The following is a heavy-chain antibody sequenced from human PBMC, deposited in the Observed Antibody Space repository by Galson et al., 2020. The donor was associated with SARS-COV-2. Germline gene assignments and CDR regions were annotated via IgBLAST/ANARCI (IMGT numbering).Heavy chain of an antibody. CDR1: GYSITSGYY. V-gene: IGHV4-38-2*01. CDR3: ARHSRTATFDS. D-gene: IGHD1-26*01. J-gene: IGHJ4*02. CDR2: IYYSGST. Sequence: SETLSLTCAVSGYSITSGYYWGWIRQPPGKGLEWIGSIYYSGSTYYNPFLKSRVTISVDTSKNQFSLKLTSVTAADTTIYYCARHSRTATFDSWGQGTLVTVSS.